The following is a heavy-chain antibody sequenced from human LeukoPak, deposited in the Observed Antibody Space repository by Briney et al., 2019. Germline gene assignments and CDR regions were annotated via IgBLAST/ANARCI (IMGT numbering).Heavy chain of an antibody. CDR1: GFTFSSYA. V-gene: IGHV3-30*04. CDR3: ARGGYCSGGSCYSGIRAFDI. CDR2: ISYDGSNK. J-gene: IGHJ3*02. D-gene: IGHD2-15*01. Sequence: GGSLRLSCAASGFTFSSYAMHWVRQAPGKGLEWVAVISYDGSNKYYADSVKGRFTISRDNSKNTLYLQMNSLRAEDTAVYYCARGGYCSGGSCYSGIRAFDIWGQGTMVTVSS.